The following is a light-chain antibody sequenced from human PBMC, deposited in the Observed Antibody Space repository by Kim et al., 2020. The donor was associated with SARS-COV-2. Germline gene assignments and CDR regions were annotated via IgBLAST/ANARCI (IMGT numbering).Light chain of an antibody. J-gene: IGKJ1*01. Sequence: TAVGERGTNACRASQVIGTWLAWYQQKPGKAPKLLIFDASNLQSRVPSRFSGSGSGTQFTLTISSLQPDDYGTYFCQQYSRDSRTFGQGTKVEIK. CDR1: QVIGTW. CDR2: DAS. CDR3: QQYSRDSRT. V-gene: IGKV1-5*01.